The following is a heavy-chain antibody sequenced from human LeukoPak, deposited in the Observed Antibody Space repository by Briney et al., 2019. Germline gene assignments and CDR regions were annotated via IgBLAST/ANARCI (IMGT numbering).Heavy chain of an antibody. D-gene: IGHD1-14*01. CDR2: IGGSGGST. Sequence: GGSLRLSCAASGFTFSSYAMSWVRQAPGKGLEWVSAIGGSGGSTYYADSVKGRFTISRDNSKNTLYLQMNSLRAEDTAVYYCAKGAQADRYYYYYYGMDVWGQGTTVTVSS. J-gene: IGHJ6*02. CDR3: AKGAQADRYYYYYYGMDV. V-gene: IGHV3-23*01. CDR1: GFTFSSYA.